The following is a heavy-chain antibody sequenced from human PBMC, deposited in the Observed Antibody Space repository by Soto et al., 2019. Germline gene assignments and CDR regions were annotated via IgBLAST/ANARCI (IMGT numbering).Heavy chain of an antibody. Sequence: QVQLVESGGGVVQPGRSLRLSCAASGFTFSSYGMHWVRQAPGKGLEWVAVIWYDGSNKYYADSVKGRFTISRDNSKNTLYLQMNSLRAEDTAVYYCARDFPPTGFDYWGQGTLVTVSS. J-gene: IGHJ4*02. CDR2: IWYDGSNK. V-gene: IGHV3-33*01. CDR1: GFTFSSYG. CDR3: ARDFPPTGFDY.